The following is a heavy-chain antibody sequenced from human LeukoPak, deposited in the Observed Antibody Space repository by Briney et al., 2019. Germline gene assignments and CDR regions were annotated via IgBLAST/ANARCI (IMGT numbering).Heavy chain of an antibody. CDR3: AKGTMSSGWH. D-gene: IGHD6-19*01. CDR1: GFTFSSYA. V-gene: IGHV3-23*01. Sequence: GGSLRLSRAASGFTFSSYAMSWVRQAPGKGLEWVSAISGGGGSTYYADSVKGRFTISRDNSKNTLYLQMNSLRAEDTAVYYCAKGTMSSGWHWGQGTLVTVSS. J-gene: IGHJ4*02. CDR2: ISGGGGST.